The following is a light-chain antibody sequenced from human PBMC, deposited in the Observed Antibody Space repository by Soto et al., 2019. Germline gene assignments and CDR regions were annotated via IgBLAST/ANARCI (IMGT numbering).Light chain of an antibody. CDR2: GAS. CDR1: QSVSSTY. Sequence: EVVLTQSPGTLSLSPGDRATLPCRASQSVSSTYLAWYQQKPGQAPRLLIYGASSRATGIPDRFSGSGSGTDFTLTISRLDPEDFAVYYCHQYGSSPQTFGQGTKLEIK. V-gene: IGKV3-20*01. CDR3: HQYGSSPQT. J-gene: IGKJ2*01.